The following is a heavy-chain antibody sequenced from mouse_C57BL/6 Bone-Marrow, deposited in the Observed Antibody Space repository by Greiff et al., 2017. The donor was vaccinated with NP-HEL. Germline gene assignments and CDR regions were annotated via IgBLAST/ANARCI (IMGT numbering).Heavy chain of an antibody. CDR1: GFNIKDDY. Sequence: EVQGVESGAELVRPGASVKLSCTASGFNIKDDYMHWVKQRPEQGLEWIGWIDPENGDTEYASKFQGKATITADTSSNTAYLQLSSLTSEDTAVYYCTTETAQATNYWGQGTTLTVSS. D-gene: IGHD3-2*02. CDR3: TTETAQATNY. J-gene: IGHJ2*01. CDR2: IDPENGDT. V-gene: IGHV14-4*01.